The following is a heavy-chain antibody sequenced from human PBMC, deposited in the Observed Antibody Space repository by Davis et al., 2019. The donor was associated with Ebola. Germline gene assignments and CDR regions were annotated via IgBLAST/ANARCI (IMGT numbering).Heavy chain of an antibody. CDR1: GFTFSNFA. D-gene: IGHD1-1*01. CDR2: ISSSSRYT. V-gene: IGHV3-11*06. Sequence: PGGSLRLSCAASGFTFSNFAMNWIRQAPGKGLEWISYISSSSRYTIYADSVKGRFTISRDSAKNSLYLQMNSLRAEDTAMYYCARAQFPTTSDHWGQGTLVTVSS. J-gene: IGHJ4*02. CDR3: ARAQFPTTSDH.